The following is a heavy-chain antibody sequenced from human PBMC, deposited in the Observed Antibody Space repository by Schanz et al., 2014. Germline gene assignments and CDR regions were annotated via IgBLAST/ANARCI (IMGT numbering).Heavy chain of an antibody. CDR2: IHHSGST. CDR1: GGSISTYY. D-gene: IGHD3-16*01. Sequence: QVQLQESGPGLVKPSETLSLTCTVSGGSISTYYWSWIRQPPGKGLEWIGEIHHSGSTNYNPSLKSRVTISMDTSKNQFSLKLSSVTAADTAVYYCARDALGGPHNWFDPWGQGTLVTVAS. J-gene: IGHJ5*02. CDR3: ARDALGGPHNWFDP. V-gene: IGHV4-59*12.